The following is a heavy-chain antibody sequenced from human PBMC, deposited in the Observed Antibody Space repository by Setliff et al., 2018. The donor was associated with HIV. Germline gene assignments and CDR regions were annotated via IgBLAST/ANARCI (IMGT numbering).Heavy chain of an antibody. D-gene: IGHD3-10*01. CDR1: GYTFTSYY. V-gene: IGHV1-46*01. CDR3: ARGDPRAVTLPNPFY. CDR2: INPSDDST. J-gene: IGHJ4*02. Sequence: ASVKVFCKASGYTFTSYYIHWVRQAPGQGLEWLGVINPSDDSTNSPQKFQGKVTMTRDTSTSTVHMELSSLTSDDTAVYYCARGDPRAVTLPNPFYWGQGTLVTVSS.